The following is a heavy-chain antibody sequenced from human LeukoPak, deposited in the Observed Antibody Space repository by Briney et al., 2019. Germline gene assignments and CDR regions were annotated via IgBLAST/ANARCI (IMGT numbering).Heavy chain of an antibody. CDR1: GFTFSSYA. CDR2: ISYDGSNK. J-gene: IGHJ4*02. V-gene: IGHV3-30*04. CDR3: ARGLHIVVVTAPGDY. D-gene: IGHD2-21*02. Sequence: GRSLRLSCAASGFTFSSYAMHWVRQAPGKGLEWVAVISYDGSNKHYADSVKGRFTISRDNSKNTLYLQMNSLRAEDTAVYYCARGLHIVVVTAPGDYWGQGTLVTVSS.